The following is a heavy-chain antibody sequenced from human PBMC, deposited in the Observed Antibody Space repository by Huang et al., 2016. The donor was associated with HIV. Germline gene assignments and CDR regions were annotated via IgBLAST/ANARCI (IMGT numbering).Heavy chain of an antibody. CDR3: AREGITPSGTEVSGFDF. Sequence: QVQLVQSGAEVKKPGASVTISCKASGFSILIYYIHWVRQVPGQGLEWMGIVNPSGGGADYEQKFKGRVTMTRDTSTRTLYMELSSLRSEDTAVYYCAREGITPSGTEVSGFDFWGQGTPVSVSS. J-gene: IGHJ4*02. D-gene: IGHD6-13*01. CDR2: VNPSGGGA. V-gene: IGHV1-46*03. CDR1: GFSILIYY.